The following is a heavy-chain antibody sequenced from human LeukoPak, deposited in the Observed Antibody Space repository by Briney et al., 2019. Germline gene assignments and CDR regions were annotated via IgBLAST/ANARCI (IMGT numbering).Heavy chain of an antibody. D-gene: IGHD3-22*01. Sequence: VQPGGSLRLXCAASGFTFSSYAMSWVREAPGKGLERVSAISGSGGSTYYADSVKGRFTISRDNSKNTLYLQMNSLRAEDTAVYYCAKRDYYDSSGYYYDYWGQGTLVTVSS. V-gene: IGHV3-23*01. CDR2: ISGSGGST. CDR1: GFTFSSYA. J-gene: IGHJ4*02. CDR3: AKRDYYDSSGYYYDY.